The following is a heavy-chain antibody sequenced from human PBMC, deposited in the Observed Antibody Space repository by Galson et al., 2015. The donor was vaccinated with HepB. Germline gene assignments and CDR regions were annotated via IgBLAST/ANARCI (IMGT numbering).Heavy chain of an antibody. CDR3: ARGLSIKWGFWSDHVGGMDV. D-gene: IGHD3-3*01. V-gene: IGHV3-30-3*01. CDR1: GFTFSSYA. Sequence: SLRLSCAASGFTFSSYAMHWVRQAPGKGLEWVAVISYDGSNKYYADSVKGRFTISRDNSKNTLYLQMNSLRAEDTAVYYCARGLSIKWGFWSDHVGGMDVWGQGTTVTVSS. J-gene: IGHJ6*02. CDR2: ISYDGSNK.